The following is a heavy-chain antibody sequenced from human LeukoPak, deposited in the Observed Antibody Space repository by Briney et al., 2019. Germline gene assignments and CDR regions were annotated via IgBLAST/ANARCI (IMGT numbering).Heavy chain of an antibody. D-gene: IGHD1-26*01. CDR2: IIPILGIA. CDR3: ARARPSGSYFDY. Sequence: ASVKVSCKASGGTFSSYTISWVRQVPGQGLEWMGRIIPILGIANYAQKFQGRVTITADKSTSTAYMELSSLRSEDTAVYYCARARPSGSYFDYWGQGTLVTVSS. V-gene: IGHV1-69*02. CDR1: GGTFSSYT. J-gene: IGHJ4*02.